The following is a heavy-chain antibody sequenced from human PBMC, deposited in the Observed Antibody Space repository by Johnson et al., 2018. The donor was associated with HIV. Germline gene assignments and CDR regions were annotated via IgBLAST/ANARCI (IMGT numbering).Heavy chain of an antibody. D-gene: IGHD6-6*01. Sequence: VQLVESGGGLVQPGGSLRLSCAASGFAFSSYAMTWVRQAPGKGLEWVSSISGSGGSTYYADSVKGQFTISRDNSKNTLYLQMSSLRAEDTAIYYCAKEGLRSSLRSGDAFDIWGHGTLVTVSS. CDR3: AKEGLRSSLRSGDAFDI. V-gene: IGHV3-23*04. J-gene: IGHJ3*02. CDR2: ISGSGGST. CDR1: GFAFSSYA.